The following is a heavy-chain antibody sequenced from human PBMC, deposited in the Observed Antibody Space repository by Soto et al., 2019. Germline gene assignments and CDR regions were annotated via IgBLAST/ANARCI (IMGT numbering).Heavy chain of an antibody. V-gene: IGHV3-7*03. CDR3: ARDLRGYSYGEPV. J-gene: IGHJ1*01. CDR2: IKQDGSEK. D-gene: IGHD5-18*01. Sequence: EVQLVESGGGLVQPGGSLRLSCAASGFTFSSYWMSWVRQAPGKGLEWVANIKQDGSEKYYVDSVKGRFTISRDNAKNSLYLQMNSLRDEDTAVYYCARDLRGYSYGEPVGGQGNLVTVSS. CDR1: GFTFSSYW.